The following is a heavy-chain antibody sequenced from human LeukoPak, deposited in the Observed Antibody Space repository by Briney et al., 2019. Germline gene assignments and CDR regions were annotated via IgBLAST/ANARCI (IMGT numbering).Heavy chain of an antibody. Sequence: GGSLRLACAASGFSFHSYAMTWVRQAPGEGLEWVAGISGSAVTTHYADSVKGRFTISRDNSKSLVYLQMNSLKAEDTAVYYCTKVIDYGALDACDRSGQGAMVTVSS. CDR2: ISGSAVTT. D-gene: IGHD4-17*01. V-gene: IGHV3-23*01. CDR1: GFSFHSYA. CDR3: TKVIDYGALDACDR. J-gene: IGHJ3*02.